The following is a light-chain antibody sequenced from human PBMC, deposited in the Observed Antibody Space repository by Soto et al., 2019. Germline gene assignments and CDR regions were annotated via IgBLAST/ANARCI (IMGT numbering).Light chain of an antibody. J-gene: IGKJ5*01. V-gene: IGKV1-13*02. CDR3: PPRSP. Sequence: AIQLTQSPSSLSASVGDRVTITCRASQGISSALAWYQQKPGKAPKLLIYDASSLESGVPSRFSGSGSGTDFTLTINSRQPENFATYYWPPRSPFGQRTPLEIK. CDR1: QGISSA. CDR2: DAS.